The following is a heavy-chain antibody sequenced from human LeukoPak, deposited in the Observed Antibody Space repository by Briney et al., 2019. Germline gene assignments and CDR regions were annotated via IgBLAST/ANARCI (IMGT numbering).Heavy chain of an antibody. CDR2: VTDDATT. Sequence: GGSLRLSCAASGFTVTGNYMSWVRQAPGTGLVWVSRVTDDATTTYADSVKGRFTISRDNAKNILYLQMNSLRAEDTAVYYCVRDRVGPDYWGQGTLVTVSS. CDR3: VRDRVGPDY. J-gene: IGHJ4*02. D-gene: IGHD1-26*01. V-gene: IGHV3-74*03. CDR1: GFTVTGNY.